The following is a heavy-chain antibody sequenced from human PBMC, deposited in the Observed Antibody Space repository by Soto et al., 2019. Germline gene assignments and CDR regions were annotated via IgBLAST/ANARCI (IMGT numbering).Heavy chain of an antibody. D-gene: IGHD2-2*01. V-gene: IGHV4-34*09. CDR2: IYYSGST. CDR3: ARYCSTTDCPFDL. CDR1: GGSFSGYY. J-gene: IGHJ4*02. Sequence: SETLSLTCAVYGGSFSGYYWSWIRQPPGKGLEWIGYIYYSGSTFYNPSLKGRVTISLDSSKNQFSLNLNSVTAADTVTYYCARYCSTTDCPFDLWGQGTLVTVSS.